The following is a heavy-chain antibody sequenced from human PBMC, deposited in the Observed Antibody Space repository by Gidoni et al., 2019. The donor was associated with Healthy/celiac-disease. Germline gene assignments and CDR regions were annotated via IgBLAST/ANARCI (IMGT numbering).Heavy chain of an antibody. Sequence: QLQLQESGPGLVKPSETLSLTCTVSGGSISSSSYYWGWIRQPPGNGLEWIVSIYYSGSTYYNPSLKSRVTISVDTSKNQFSLKLSSVTAADTAVYYCARSGEQWLAFYYFDYWGQGTLVTVSS. CDR3: ARSGEQWLAFYYFDY. V-gene: IGHV4-39*07. D-gene: IGHD6-19*01. CDR2: IYYSGST. J-gene: IGHJ4*02. CDR1: GGSISSSSYY.